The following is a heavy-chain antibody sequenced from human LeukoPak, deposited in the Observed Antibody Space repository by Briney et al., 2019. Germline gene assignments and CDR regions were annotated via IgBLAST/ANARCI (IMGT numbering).Heavy chain of an antibody. D-gene: IGHD3/OR15-3a*01. CDR2: ITGSGGIT. CDR1: GFTFGDYA. Sequence: GGSLRLSCTVSGFTFGDYAMSWFRQAPGKGLEWVSAITGSGGITYYADSVKGRFTLSRDNSKNTPYLQMNSLRAEDTAVYYCAKGVWTDYTITHLDYWGQGTLVTVSS. V-gene: IGHV3-23*01. J-gene: IGHJ4*02. CDR3: AKGVWTDYTITHLDY.